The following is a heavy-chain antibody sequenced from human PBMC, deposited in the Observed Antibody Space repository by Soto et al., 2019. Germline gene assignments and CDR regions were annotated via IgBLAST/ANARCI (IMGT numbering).Heavy chain of an antibody. D-gene: IGHD6-19*01. J-gene: IGHJ6*03. CDR2: ISAYNGDT. V-gene: IGHV1-18*01. Sequence: ASVKVSCKASGYSFTNYGITWVRQAPGQGFEWMGWISAYNGDTNYAQKLQGRVTMTTDASTSTAYLELRSLRSDDTAVYYCARDRGVAPPVACNSYYYYHVDVWGTGTRVTVPS. CDR1: GYSFTNYG. CDR3: ARDRGVAPPVACNSYYYYHVDV.